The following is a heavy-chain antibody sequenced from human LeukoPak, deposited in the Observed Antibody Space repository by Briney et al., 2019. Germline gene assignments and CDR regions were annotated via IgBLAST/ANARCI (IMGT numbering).Heavy chain of an antibody. V-gene: IGHV4-59*01. CDR3: ARGRAAVRGVIINWYFDL. Sequence: SETLSLTCTVSGDSISSYYCSWIRQPPGKGLEWIGYIYYSGSTSYNPSLKSRVTISLDTSNNQFSLKLRSVTAADTAVYYCARGRAAVRGVIINWYFDLWGRGTLVTVSS. D-gene: IGHD3-10*01. CDR2: IYYSGST. CDR1: GDSISSYY. J-gene: IGHJ2*01.